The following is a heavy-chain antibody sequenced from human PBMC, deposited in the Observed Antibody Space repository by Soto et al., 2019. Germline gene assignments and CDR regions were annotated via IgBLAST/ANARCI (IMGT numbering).Heavy chain of an antibody. Sequence: ASVKVSCKASGYTFTSYYMHWVRQAPGQGLEWMGIINPSGGSTSYAQKFQGRVTMTRDTSTSTVYMELSSLRSEATAVYYCARGRVVIRSTFRTHLDYWGQGTLAPVSS. CDR1: GYTFTSYY. D-gene: IGHD3-3*01. CDR3: ARGRVVIRSTFRTHLDY. J-gene: IGHJ4*02. CDR2: INPSGGST. V-gene: IGHV1-46*01.